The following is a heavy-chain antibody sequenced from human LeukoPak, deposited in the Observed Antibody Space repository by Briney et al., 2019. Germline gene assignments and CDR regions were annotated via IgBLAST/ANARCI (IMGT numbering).Heavy chain of an antibody. CDR2: IWYDGSNK. CDR1: GFTFSSYG. Sequence: GGSLRLSCAASGFTFSSYGMHWVRQAPGKGLEWVAVIWYDGSNKYYADSVKGRFTISRDNSKNTLYLQMNSLRAEDTAVYYCARDLGSMVRGINVFDIWDQGTMVTVSS. V-gene: IGHV3-33*01. J-gene: IGHJ3*02. CDR3: ARDLGSMVRGINVFDI. D-gene: IGHD3-10*01.